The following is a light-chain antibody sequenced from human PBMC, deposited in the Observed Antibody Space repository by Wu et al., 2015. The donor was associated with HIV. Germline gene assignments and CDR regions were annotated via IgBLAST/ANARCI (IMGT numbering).Light chain of an antibody. CDR1: HDISYY. J-gene: IGKJ1*01. CDR3: QRYNTVPRT. CDR2: AAS. V-gene: IGKV1-27*01. Sequence: DIQMTQSPSSLSAFVGDRVTLTCRASHDISYYLAWYQQKPGKVPRLLIYAASTLQSGVPSRFSGSRSGTEFTLTISGLQPEDVATYYCQRYNTVPRTFGQGTKVEIK.